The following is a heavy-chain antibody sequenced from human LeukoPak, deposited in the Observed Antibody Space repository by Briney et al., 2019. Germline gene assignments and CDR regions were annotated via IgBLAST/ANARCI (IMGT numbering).Heavy chain of an antibody. CDR2: ISAYNGNT. CDR3: ARDGIVATITFAFDY. V-gene: IGHV1-18*01. J-gene: IGHJ4*02. D-gene: IGHD5-12*01. Sequence: ASVKVSCKASGYTFTSYGISWVRQAPGQGLEWMGWISAYNGNTNYAQKLQGRATMTTDTSTSTAYMELRSLGSDDTAVYYCARDGIVATITFAFDYWGQGTLVTVSS. CDR1: GYTFTSYG.